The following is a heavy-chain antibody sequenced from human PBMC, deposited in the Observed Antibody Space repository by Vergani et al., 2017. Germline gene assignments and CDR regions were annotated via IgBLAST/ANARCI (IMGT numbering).Heavy chain of an antibody. CDR1: GFTFSSYG. J-gene: IGHJ6*02. V-gene: IGHV3-33*01. D-gene: IGHD2-15*01. Sequence: QVQLVESGGGVVQPGRSLRLSCAASGFTFSSYGMHWVRQAPGKGLEWVAVIWYDGSNKYYADSVTGRFTISRDNYKNTLYLQMNSMRAEDTAVYYGARSGYCSSGSCYPYYYYCMDVWGQGTTVTVSS. CDR2: IWYDGSNK. CDR3: ARSGYCSSGSCYPYYYYCMDV.